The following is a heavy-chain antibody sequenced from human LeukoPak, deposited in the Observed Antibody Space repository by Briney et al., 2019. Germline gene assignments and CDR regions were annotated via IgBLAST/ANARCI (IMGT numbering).Heavy chain of an antibody. J-gene: IGHJ4*02. D-gene: IGHD5-18*01. CDR3: ARRGDTPMIGDH. CDR1: GFTFSSYG. Sequence: GGSLGLSCAASGFTFSSYGMNWVRQAPGKGLEWLSYLSNTGNIHYAQSVKGRFTISRDNAKNSLYLQMDGLRAEDTAVYYCARRGDTPMIGDHWGQGILVTVAS. V-gene: IGHV3-48*01. CDR2: LSNTGNI.